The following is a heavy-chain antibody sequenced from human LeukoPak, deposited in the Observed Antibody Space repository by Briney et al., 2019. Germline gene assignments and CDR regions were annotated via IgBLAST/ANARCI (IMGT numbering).Heavy chain of an antibody. V-gene: IGHV3-23*01. J-gene: IGHJ4*02. CDR2: ISGSGGST. CDR1: GFTFSSYA. D-gene: IGHD3-22*01. Sequence: GGSLRLSCAAAGFTFSSYAMSWVRQAPGKGLEWVSAISGSGGSTYYADSVKGRLTISRDNSKNTLYLQMNSLRAEDTAVYYCAKVDTMIVVVISFDYWGQGTLVTVSS. CDR3: AKVDTMIVVVISFDY.